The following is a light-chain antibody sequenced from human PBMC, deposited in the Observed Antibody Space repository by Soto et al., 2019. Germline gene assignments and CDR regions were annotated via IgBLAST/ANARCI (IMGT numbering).Light chain of an antibody. J-gene: IGLJ2*01. Sequence: QSALIQPASVSGSPGQSITISCTGTTSDVGGYNHVSWFQQHPGKVPKLMIYXVXNRPXXVSNXFSGSKSGNTASLTISGLXXXXXXXYYCSSYTNTNTLVFGGGTKLTVL. V-gene: IGLV2-14*01. CDR1: TSDVGGYNH. CDR3: SSYTNTNTLV. CDR2: XVX.